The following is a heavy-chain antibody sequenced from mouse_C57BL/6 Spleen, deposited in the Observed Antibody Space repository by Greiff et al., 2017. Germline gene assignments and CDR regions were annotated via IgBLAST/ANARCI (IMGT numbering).Heavy chain of an antibody. CDR3: ARWKAYCSNYGAMDY. D-gene: IGHD2-5*01. Sequence: EVQLQQSGTELVKPGASVKISCEASGYSFTDYNMNWVKQSNGKSLEWIGVINPSYGTTSYSQKFKGKATLTVDKSSSSVYMQLNSLTSEDSAVDDCARWKAYCSNYGAMDYWGQGTSVTVSS. J-gene: IGHJ4*01. CDR1: GYSFTDYN. V-gene: IGHV1-39*01. CDR2: INPSYGTT.